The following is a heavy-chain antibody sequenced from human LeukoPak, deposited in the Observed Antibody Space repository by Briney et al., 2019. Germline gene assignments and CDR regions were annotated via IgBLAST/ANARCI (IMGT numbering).Heavy chain of an antibody. D-gene: IGHD3-22*01. CDR2: IIPIFGIA. Sequence: SVKVSCKASGGTFSSYAISWVRQAPGQGLERMGRIIPIFGIANYAQKFQGRVTITADKSTSTAYMELSSLRSEDTAVYYCARDTRITMIVVVTGELDYWGQGTLVTVSS. CDR3: ARDTRITMIVVVTGELDY. J-gene: IGHJ4*02. CDR1: GGTFSSYA. V-gene: IGHV1-69*04.